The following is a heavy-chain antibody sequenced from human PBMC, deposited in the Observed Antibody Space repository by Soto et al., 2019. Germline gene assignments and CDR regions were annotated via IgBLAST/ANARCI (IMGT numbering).Heavy chain of an antibody. CDR3: ASGYVILTGYPRGDYYGMDV. CDR1: GGSISRSSYY. CDR2: IYYSGST. Sequence: SETLSLTRSVSGGSISRSSYYWGWIRQPPGKGLEWIGCIYYSGSTYYNPSLKSLVTISVDTSKNQFSLKLSSVTAADTAVYYCASGYVILTGYPRGDYYGMDVWGQGTTVTVSS. D-gene: IGHD3-9*01. J-gene: IGHJ6*02. V-gene: IGHV4-39*01.